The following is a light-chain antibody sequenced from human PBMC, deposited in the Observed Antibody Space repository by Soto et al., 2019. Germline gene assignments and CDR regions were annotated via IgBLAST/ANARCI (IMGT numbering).Light chain of an antibody. Sequence: IQMIQSPSTLSVSVGDRVTITCRASQGIRNDLGWYQQKPGKAPKLLIYAAPSLQSGVPSRFSGSGSGTDFTLTISSLRPDDFATYYCQHYSGDRATFGQGTKVDI. CDR2: AAP. CDR1: QGIRND. V-gene: IGKV1-6*01. CDR3: QHYSGDRAT. J-gene: IGKJ1*01.